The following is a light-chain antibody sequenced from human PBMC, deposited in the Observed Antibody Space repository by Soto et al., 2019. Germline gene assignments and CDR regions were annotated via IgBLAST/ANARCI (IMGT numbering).Light chain of an antibody. V-gene: IGKV1-39*01. Sequence: DIQMTQSPSSLSASIGDRVTITCRTSQTIGNYLNWYQQKPGEAPKLLIYTASSLQSGVPSRFSGSASGTDFTLTITSLQPEDSASYYCQQSYGIPRTFGPGTKVDIK. CDR2: TAS. J-gene: IGKJ3*01. CDR1: QTIGNY. CDR3: QQSYGIPRT.